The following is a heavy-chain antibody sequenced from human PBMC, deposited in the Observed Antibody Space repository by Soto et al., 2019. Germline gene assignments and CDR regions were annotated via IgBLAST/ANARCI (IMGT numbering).Heavy chain of an antibody. CDR2: ISPYSGNT. CDR1: GYTFTSYA. D-gene: IGHD2-2*01. J-gene: IGHJ4*02. Sequence: QVQLVQSVAEVRKPGASVKVSCKASGYTFTSYAVSWVRQAPGQGLEWMGWISPYSGNTNYGQKVQGRVSLTTDTSTSTAYLELRNLRSDDTAVYYCARDTSQKIGYGLYDYWGQGTQVTVSS. CDR3: ARDTSQKIGYGLYDY. V-gene: IGHV1-18*01.